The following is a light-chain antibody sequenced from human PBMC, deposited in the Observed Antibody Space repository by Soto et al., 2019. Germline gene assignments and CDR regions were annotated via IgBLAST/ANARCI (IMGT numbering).Light chain of an antibody. CDR1: QDINNH. CDR2: DAF. CDR3: QQSVGLPV. J-gene: IGKJ4*01. Sequence: DIQMTQSPSSLSASVGDRVTVTCQASQDINNHLNWYQQRPGKVPKLLIYDAFNLETGVPSRFSGGRSGTDFTLTISSLQPEDIATYYCQQSVGLPVFGGGTKVEIK. V-gene: IGKV1-33*01.